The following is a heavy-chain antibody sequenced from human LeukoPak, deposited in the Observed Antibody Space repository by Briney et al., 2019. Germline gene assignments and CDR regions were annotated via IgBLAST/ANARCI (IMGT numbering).Heavy chain of an antibody. D-gene: IGHD2-2*01. CDR3: AKERGSTTLNWFDP. J-gene: IGHJ5*02. CDR1: GFTFSRHW. V-gene: IGHV3-74*01. CDR2: MKSDGSTT. Sequence: GGSLRLSCAASGFTFSRHWMHWVRQAPGKGLVWVSRMKSDGSTTTFADPVKGRFTISRDNAKNTLYLQMNSLRAEDTAVYYCAKERGSTTLNWFDPWGQGTLVTVSS.